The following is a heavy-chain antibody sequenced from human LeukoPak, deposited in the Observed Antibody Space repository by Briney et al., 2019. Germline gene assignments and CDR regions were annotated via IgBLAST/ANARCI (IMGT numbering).Heavy chain of an antibody. CDR1: GFTFSTYT. CDR2: ISYDGSKK. V-gene: IGHV3-30-3*01. Sequence: GWSLRLSCAASGFTFSTYTMHWVRQAPGKGLEWVPVISYDGSKKYYVDSVKGRFSISRDNSKNTLYLQMNSLRAEDTAVYYCARGLFTGGTYFGYWGQGTLVTVSS. J-gene: IGHJ4*02. D-gene: IGHD2-8*02. CDR3: ARGLFTGGTYFGY.